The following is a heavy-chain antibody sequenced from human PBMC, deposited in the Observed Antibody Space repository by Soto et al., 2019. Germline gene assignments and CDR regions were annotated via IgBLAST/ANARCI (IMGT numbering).Heavy chain of an antibody. J-gene: IGHJ4*02. CDR3: ARFDQVSYYFDY. CDR1: GGSITSYY. Sequence: SETLSLTCTVSGGSITSYYCSWIRQSPGKGLEWIGYIYYRGSTNYNPSLKSRVTISVDTSKNQFSLKLSSVIAADTAVYYCARFDQVSYYFDYWGQGTLVTVSS. CDR2: IYYRGST. V-gene: IGHV4-59*01.